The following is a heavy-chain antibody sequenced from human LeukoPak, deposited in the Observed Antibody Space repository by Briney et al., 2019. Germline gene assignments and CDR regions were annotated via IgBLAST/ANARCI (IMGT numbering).Heavy chain of an antibody. J-gene: IGHJ5*02. CDR2: IYYSGST. CDR3: ARGPRLLLWFGELSSDCWFDP. V-gene: IGHV4-59*12. D-gene: IGHD3-10*01. Sequence: TSETLSLTCTVSGGSISSYYWSWIRQPPGKGLEWIGYIYYSGSTNYNPSLKSRVTISVDTSKNQFSLKLSSVTAADTAVYYCARGPRLLLWFGELSSDCWFDPWGQGTLVTVSS. CDR1: GGSISSYY.